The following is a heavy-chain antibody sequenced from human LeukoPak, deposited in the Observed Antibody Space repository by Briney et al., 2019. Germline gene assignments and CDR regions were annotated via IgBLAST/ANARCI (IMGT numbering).Heavy chain of an antibody. CDR1: GGSFSGYY. CDR3: ARGGQWLVHPFDY. V-gene: IGHV4-34*01. Sequence: SETLSLTFAVYGGSFSGYYCSWIRQPPGKGLEWIGEINHSGSTNYNPSLKSRVTISVDTSKNQFSLKRSSVTAAATAVYYCARGGQWLVHPFDYWGQGTLVTVSS. D-gene: IGHD6-19*01. J-gene: IGHJ4*02. CDR2: INHSGST.